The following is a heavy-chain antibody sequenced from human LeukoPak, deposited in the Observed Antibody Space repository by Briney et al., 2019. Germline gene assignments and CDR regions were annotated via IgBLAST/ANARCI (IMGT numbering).Heavy chain of an antibody. D-gene: IGHD3-22*01. V-gene: IGHV3-23*01. CDR2: ISGSGGST. J-gene: IGHJ4*02. CDR3: ATDTSGYTAPVDF. CDR1: GFTFSSYA. Sequence: GGSLRLSCAASGFTFSSYAMSWVRQAPGKGLEWVSAISGSGGSTYYADSVKGRFTISRDNSKNTLYLQMNSLRVEDTAVYYCATDTSGYTAPVDFWGQGTLVTVSS.